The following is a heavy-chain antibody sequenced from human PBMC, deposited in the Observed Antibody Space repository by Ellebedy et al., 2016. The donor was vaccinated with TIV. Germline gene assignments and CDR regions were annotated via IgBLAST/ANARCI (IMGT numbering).Heavy chain of an antibody. Sequence: MPGGSLRLSCSVSGGSVSSYYWSWIRQSPGKGLEWIGCVYNRGSTNHNPSLKSRVTISVNTSKNQFSLKLTSVTAADTAVYYCASTDHLESYYFDYWGQGTLVTVSS. CDR1: GGSVSSYY. D-gene: IGHD3-3*01. V-gene: IGHV4-59*02. CDR2: VYNRGST. CDR3: ASTDHLESYYFDY. J-gene: IGHJ4*02.